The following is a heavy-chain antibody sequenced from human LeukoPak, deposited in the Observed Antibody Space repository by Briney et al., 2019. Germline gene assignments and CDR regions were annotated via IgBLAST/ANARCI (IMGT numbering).Heavy chain of an antibody. CDR1: GFTFSSYA. CDR2: TSSNGGST. J-gene: IGHJ4*02. Sequence: PGGSLRLSCSASGFTFSSYAIHWVRQAPGKGLEYVSSTSSNGGSTYYADSVKGRFTISRDNSKNTLFLQMSSLRTEDTAVYYCASPYSGYDYNFDHWGQGTLVTVSS. CDR3: ASPYSGYDYNFDH. D-gene: IGHD5-12*01. V-gene: IGHV3-64D*06.